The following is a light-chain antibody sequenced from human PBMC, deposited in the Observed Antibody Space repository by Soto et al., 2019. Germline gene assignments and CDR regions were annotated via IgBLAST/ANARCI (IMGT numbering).Light chain of an antibody. CDR2: DAT. J-gene: IGKJ5*01. Sequence: EIVLTQSQATLSLSPGERATLSCRASQSVSNFLSWYQQKPGQAPRLLSYDATNRATGIPARFSGGGSGPDFTLTIRSLEPEDFAIYYCQQRTNWPLTTFGHGTRLEI. CDR1: QSVSNF. V-gene: IGKV3-11*01. CDR3: QQRTNWPLTT.